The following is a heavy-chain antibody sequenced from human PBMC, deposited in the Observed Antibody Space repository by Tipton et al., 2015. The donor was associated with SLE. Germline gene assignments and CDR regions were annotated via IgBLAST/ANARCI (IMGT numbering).Heavy chain of an antibody. CDR3: ARWGRSSGWYGY. CDR2: NYYSGST. D-gene: IGHD6-19*01. CDR1: GGSISSHY. J-gene: IGHJ4*02. V-gene: IGHV4-59*07. Sequence: TLSLTCTVSGGSISSHYWSWIRQPPGKGLEWIGYNYYSGSTNYNPSLKSRVTISVDTSKNQFSLKLSSVTAADTAVYYCARWGRSSGWYGYWGQGTLVTVSS.